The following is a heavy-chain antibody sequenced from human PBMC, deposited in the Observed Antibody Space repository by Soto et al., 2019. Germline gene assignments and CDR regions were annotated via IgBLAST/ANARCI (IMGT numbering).Heavy chain of an antibody. Sequence: QVQLVQSGARVKKPGASVKVSCKAAGYTFDNYALHWVRHDPGRRLEWMGWIHAGNGNTKYSHSFPGRVTITRDTSASTTHMDLSSLRSEDTAVYYCARVQYSGYDFKLAFDIWGQGTMVTVSS. J-gene: IGHJ3*02. CDR1: GYTFDNYA. V-gene: IGHV1-3*01. CDR2: IHAGNGNT. D-gene: IGHD5-12*01. CDR3: ARVQYSGYDFKLAFDI.